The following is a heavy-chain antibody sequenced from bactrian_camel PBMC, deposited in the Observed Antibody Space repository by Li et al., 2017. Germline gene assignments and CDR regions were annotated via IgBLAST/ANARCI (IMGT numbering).Heavy chain of an antibody. J-gene: IGHJ4*01. CDR3: AKDEVCYRNYARPPEKCGYAY. D-gene: IGHD4*01. Sequence: HVQLVESGGGLVQPGGSLRLSCAASGFAFGTWYMSWVRQAPGKGLEWVSSIYTGGGSTAYADSVKGRFTISKDNAKNTVYLQLNSLKTEDMAMYYCAKDEVCYRNYARPPEKCGYAYWGQGTQVTVS. CDR2: IYTGGGST. CDR1: GFAFGTWY. V-gene: IGHV3-2*01.